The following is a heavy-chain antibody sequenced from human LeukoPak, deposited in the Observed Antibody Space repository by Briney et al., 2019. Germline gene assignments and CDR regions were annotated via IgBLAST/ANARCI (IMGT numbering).Heavy chain of an antibody. J-gene: IGHJ4*02. D-gene: IGHD6-13*01. Sequence: SETLSLTCAVSGGSISSYNWWSWVRQPPGQGLEWIGEIYHIGSTNYNPSLKSRVTVSVDKSKNQFSLKLDSVTAADTAVYHCARGRSGTGPFDYWGQGNLVTVSS. CDR3: ARGRSGTGPFDY. CDR1: GGSISSYNW. CDR2: IYHIGST. V-gene: IGHV4-4*02.